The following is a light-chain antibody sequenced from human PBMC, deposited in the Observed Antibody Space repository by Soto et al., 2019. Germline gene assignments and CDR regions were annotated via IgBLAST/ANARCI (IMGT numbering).Light chain of an antibody. V-gene: IGLV2-14*01. J-gene: IGLJ1*01. Sequence: QSVLTQPASVSGSLGQSITISCTGTSSDIGGYKYVSWYQQHPGKAPKLIIYEVSNRPSGVSNRFSGSKSGNTASLTISGLQAEDEADYYCNSYTGTSILYVFGPGTKLTVL. CDR3: NSYTGTSILYV. CDR2: EVS. CDR1: SSDIGGYKY.